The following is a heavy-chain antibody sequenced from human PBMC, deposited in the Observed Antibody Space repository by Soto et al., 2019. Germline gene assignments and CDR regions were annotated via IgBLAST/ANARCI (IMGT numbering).Heavy chain of an antibody. D-gene: IGHD2-21*01. V-gene: IGHV3-23*01. CDR3: AKYIVVAGNYGLDV. CDR2: ISGSGGAT. J-gene: IGHJ6*02. CDR1: GFTFSAYA. Sequence: PGGSLRLSCAASGFTFSAYAMSWVRQAPGKGLEWVSVISGSGGATYYADSVKGRFTISRDNSKNTLYLQMNSLRADDTAVYYCAKYIVVAGNYGLDVWGQGTTVTVSS.